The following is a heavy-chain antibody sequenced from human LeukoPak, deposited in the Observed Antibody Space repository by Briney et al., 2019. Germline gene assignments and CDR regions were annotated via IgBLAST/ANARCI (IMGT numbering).Heavy chain of an antibody. CDR1: GFTFSSYS. CDR3: ARTKYSSGWYHAFDI. CDR2: IKQDGSEK. J-gene: IGHJ3*02. V-gene: IGHV3-7*01. D-gene: IGHD6-19*01. Sequence: GGSLRLSCAASGFTFSSYSMNWVRQAPGKGLEWVANIKQDGSEKYYVDSVKGRFTISRDNAKNSLYLQMNSLRAEDTAVYYCARTKYSSGWYHAFDIWGQGTMVTVSS.